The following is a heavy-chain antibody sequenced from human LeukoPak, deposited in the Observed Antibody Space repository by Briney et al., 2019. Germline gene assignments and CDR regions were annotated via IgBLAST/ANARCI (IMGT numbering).Heavy chain of an antibody. CDR2: IYNSGTT. CDR1: GGSISTGGYY. Sequence: PSQTLSLTWTVSGGSISTGGYYWTWIRQHPGKGLEWIGYIYNSGTTYYNPSLESRVTISGDTSKNQFSLKLNSVTAADTAVYYCARTAGWSYGFDYWGQGTLVTVSS. D-gene: IGHD5-18*01. CDR3: ARTAGWSYGFDY. J-gene: IGHJ4*02. V-gene: IGHV4-31*02.